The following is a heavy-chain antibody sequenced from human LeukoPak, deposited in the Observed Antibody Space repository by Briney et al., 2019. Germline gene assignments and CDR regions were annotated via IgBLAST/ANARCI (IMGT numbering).Heavy chain of an antibody. J-gene: IGHJ4*02. CDR2: IYYSGST. CDR3: ARDLGGAGLIDY. D-gene: IGHD1-26*01. Sequence: PSETLSLTCTVSGGSISSHYWSWIRQPPGRGLEWIGYIYYSGSTNYNPSLKSRVTISVDTSKNQFSLKLSSVTAADTAVYYCARDLGGAGLIDYWGQGTLVTVSS. CDR1: GGSISSHY. V-gene: IGHV4-59*11.